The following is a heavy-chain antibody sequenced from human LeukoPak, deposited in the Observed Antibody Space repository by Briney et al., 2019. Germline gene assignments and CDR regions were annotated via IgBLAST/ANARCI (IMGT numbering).Heavy chain of an antibody. CDR3: AKDEAWGRYKD. D-gene: IGHD3-16*01. CDR1: GFTFSTYG. Sequence: GGSLRLSCAASGFTFSTYGMNWVRQPPGKGLEWVSGISPSGGITYYTDSVKGRFTISRDNSKHTVYLQMNSLRGEDTSVYYCAKDEAWGRYKDWGQGTLVTVSS. V-gene: IGHV3-23*01. CDR2: ISPSGGIT. J-gene: IGHJ1*01.